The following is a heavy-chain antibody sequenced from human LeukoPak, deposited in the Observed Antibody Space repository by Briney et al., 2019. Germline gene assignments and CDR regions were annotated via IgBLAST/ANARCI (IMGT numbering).Heavy chain of an antibody. J-gene: IGHJ4*02. Sequence: GGSLRLSCTASGFTFSSYWMHWVRQAPGKGLVWVSRIDTDGSFTSYADSVRGRFAISRDNAKNTLYLQMSSLRAEDTAVYYCIRGTVGAPGNDYWGQGTLVTVSS. V-gene: IGHV3-74*01. CDR3: IRGTVGAPGNDY. CDR1: GFTFSSYW. D-gene: IGHD1-26*01. CDR2: IDTDGSFT.